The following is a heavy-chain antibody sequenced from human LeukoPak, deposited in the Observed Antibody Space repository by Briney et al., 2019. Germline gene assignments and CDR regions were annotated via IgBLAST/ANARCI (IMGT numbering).Heavy chain of an antibody. CDR3: ARAMRSGYEKDWFDP. D-gene: IGHD5-12*01. V-gene: IGHV3-48*04. CDR1: GFTFSSYS. CDR2: ISSSISTI. J-gene: IGHJ5*02. Sequence: GGSLRLSCAASGFTFSSYSMNWVRQAPGKGLEWVSYISSSISTIYYADSVKGRFTISRDNAKNSLYLQMNSLRAEDTAVHYCARAMRSGYEKDWFDPWGQGALDTVSS.